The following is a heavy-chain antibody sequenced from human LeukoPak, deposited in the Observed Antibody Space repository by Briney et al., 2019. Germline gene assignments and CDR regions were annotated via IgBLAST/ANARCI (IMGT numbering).Heavy chain of an antibody. CDR1: GFTFSSYS. CDR3: ARDRRFPYYYDSSGYYFDY. D-gene: IGHD3-22*01. V-gene: IGHV3-21*01. CDR2: IRSSSYI. Sequence: GGSLRLSCAASGFTFSSYSMNWVRQAPGKGLEWVSSIRSSSYIYYADSVKGRFTVSRDNSKNSLYLQMNSLRAEDTAVYYCARDRRFPYYYDSSGYYFDYWGQGTLVTVSS. J-gene: IGHJ4*02.